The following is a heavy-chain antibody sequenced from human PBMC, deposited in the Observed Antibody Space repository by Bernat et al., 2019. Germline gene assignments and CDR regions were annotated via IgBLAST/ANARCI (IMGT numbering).Heavy chain of an antibody. V-gene: IGHV4-31*03. D-gene: IGHD2-2*01. CDR3: ARGGGRGSSTSCYLSGKCYYYMDV. CDR1: GGSISSGGYY. J-gene: IGHJ6*03. Sequence: QVQLQESGPGLVKPSQTLSLTCTVSGGSISSGGYYWSWIRQHPGKGLEWIGYIYYSGSTYYNPSLKSRVTISVDTSKNQFSLKLSSVTAADTAVYYCARGGGRGSSTSCYLSGKCYYYMDVWGKGTTVTVSS. CDR2: IYYSGST.